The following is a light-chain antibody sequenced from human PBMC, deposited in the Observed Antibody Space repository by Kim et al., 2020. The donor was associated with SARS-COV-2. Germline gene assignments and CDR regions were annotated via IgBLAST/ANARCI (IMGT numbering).Light chain of an antibody. V-gene: IGKV3-15*01. Sequence: VSPAQRAPRACRTHQNVSTNVPGNTQKPGHLPRLLIYRSTRAAEIPANFRAGGSGTDFSLTISSLQSEDFAFYFCQQYNKCPPWTFGPGTKVDIK. CDR3: QQYNKCPPWT. CDR2: RS. CDR1: QNVSTN. J-gene: IGKJ3*01.